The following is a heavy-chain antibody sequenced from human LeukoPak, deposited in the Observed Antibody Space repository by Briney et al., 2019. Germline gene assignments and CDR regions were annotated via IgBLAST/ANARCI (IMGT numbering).Heavy chain of an antibody. V-gene: IGHV3-23*01. Sequence: GGSLRLSCAASGFTFSSYAMSWVRQAPGKGLEWVSAISGSGGSTYYADSVKGRFTISRDNSKNTLYLQMNSLRAEDTAVYYCVRRSRSVATMPAWFDPWGQGTLVTVSS. CDR1: GFTFSSYA. CDR3: VRRSRSVATMPAWFDP. CDR2: ISGSGGST. D-gene: IGHD5-12*01. J-gene: IGHJ5*02.